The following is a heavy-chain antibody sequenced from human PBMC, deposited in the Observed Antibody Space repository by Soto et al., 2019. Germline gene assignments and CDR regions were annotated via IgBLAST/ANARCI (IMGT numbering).Heavy chain of an antibody. CDR1: GFTFSSYG. CDR2: ISYDGSNK. D-gene: IGHD6-19*01. V-gene: IGHV3-30*03. CDR3: ATVGIAVWGGDY. J-gene: IGHJ4*02. Sequence: QVQLVESGGGVVQPGRSLRLSCAASGFTFSSYGMHWVRQAPGKGLEWVAVISYDGSNKYYADSVKGRFTISRDNSKNTLYLQRNSRRAEDTAVYYCATVGIAVWGGDYWGQGTLVTVSS.